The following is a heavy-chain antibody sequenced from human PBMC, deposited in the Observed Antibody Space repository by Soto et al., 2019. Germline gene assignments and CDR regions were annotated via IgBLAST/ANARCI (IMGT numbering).Heavy chain of an antibody. J-gene: IGHJ5*02. D-gene: IGHD2-15*01. CDR3: ATRPPQIVVTLLPFPS. CDR2: IYYSGST. V-gene: IGHV4-39*07. CDR1: GGSISSSSYY. Sequence: KSSETLSLTCTVSGGSISSSSYYWGWIRQPPGKGLEWIGSIYYSGSTYYNPSLKSRVTISVDKPNNQFSLKLSSMTGADTAVYYCATRPPQIVVTLLPFPSWGQGTPVTVSS.